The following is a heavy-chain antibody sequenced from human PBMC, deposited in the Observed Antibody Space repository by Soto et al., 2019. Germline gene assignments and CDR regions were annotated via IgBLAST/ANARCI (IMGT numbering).Heavy chain of an antibody. CDR3: AKGVSYCGGDCPYYFGY. Sequence: GGSLRLSCAASGFTFSSYAMSWVRQAPGKGLEWVSAISGRGGSTYYADSVKGRFTISRGNSKNTLYLQMNSLRAEDTAVYYCAKGVSYCGGDCPYYFGYWGQGTLGTV. CDR2: ISGRGGST. J-gene: IGHJ4*02. CDR1: GFTFSSYA. D-gene: IGHD2-21*02. V-gene: IGHV3-23*01.